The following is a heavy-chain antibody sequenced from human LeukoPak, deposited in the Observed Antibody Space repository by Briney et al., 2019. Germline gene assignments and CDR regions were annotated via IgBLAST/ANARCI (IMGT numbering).Heavy chain of an antibody. V-gene: IGHV1-3*01. J-gene: IGHJ4*02. D-gene: IGHD5-18*01. CDR2: INAGNGNT. CDR3: ARVGLWRNFDY. Sequence: ASVTVSCKASGYTFTSYAMHWVRQAPGQRLEWMGWINAGNGNTKYSQKFQGRVTITRDTSASTAYMELSSLRSEDTAVYYCARVGLWRNFDYWGQGTLVTVSS. CDR1: GYTFTSYA.